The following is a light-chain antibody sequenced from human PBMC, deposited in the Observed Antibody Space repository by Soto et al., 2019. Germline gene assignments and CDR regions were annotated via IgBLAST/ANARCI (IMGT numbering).Light chain of an antibody. CDR2: GAS. CDR1: QSLSSSF. V-gene: IGKV3-20*01. J-gene: IGKJ5*01. Sequence: EIVLTQSPGTLSLSPGERAPLSCRASQSLSSSFLAWYQQKPGQAPRLLIYGASSRATGIPDRFSGSGSGTDSTLTVSRLEPEDFAVYYCQQYGSSPRITFGQGTRLEI. CDR3: QQYGSSPRIT.